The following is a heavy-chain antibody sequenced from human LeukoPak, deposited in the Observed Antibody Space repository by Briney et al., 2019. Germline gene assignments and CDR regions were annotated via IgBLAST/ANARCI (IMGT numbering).Heavy chain of an antibody. CDR2: LYHSGST. CDR3: ARLYTGSWYFGY. J-gene: IGHJ4*02. Sequence: PSETLSLTCAVSGYSISSGYYWGWMRQPPGKGLEWIGNLYHSGSTYYNPSLKSRVTISVDTSKNQFSLKLSSVTAADTAVYYCARLYTGSWYFGYWGQGTLVTVSS. D-gene: IGHD6-13*01. CDR1: GYSISSGYY. V-gene: IGHV4-38-2*01.